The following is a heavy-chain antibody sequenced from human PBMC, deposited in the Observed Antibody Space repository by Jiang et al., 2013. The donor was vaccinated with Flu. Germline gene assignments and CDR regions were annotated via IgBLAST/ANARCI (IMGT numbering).Heavy chain of an antibody. Sequence: LLKPSETLSLTCAVYGDSFTNSYWSWIRQPPGKGLEWIGEVNHSGSTDYNPSLESRVTLSVDMSRNQFPLRLTSVTAADTAVYYCARYRSPPYYYDGGFYRTQAFDVWSQGTMVTVSS. V-gene: IGHV4-34*01. J-gene: IGHJ3*01. CDR3: ARYRSPPYYYDGGFYRTQAFDV. CDR2: VNHSGST. D-gene: IGHD3-22*01. CDR1: GDSFTNSY.